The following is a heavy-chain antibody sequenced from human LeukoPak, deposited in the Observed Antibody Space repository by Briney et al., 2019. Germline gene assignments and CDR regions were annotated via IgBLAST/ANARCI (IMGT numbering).Heavy chain of an antibody. V-gene: IGHV4-59*01. D-gene: IGHD2-15*01. CDR2: IYYSGRT. CDR3: ARDLRLEYCSGGSCYSALSSWFDP. Sequence: SETLSPTCTVSGGSISSYYWSWIRQPPGKGLEWIGYIYYSGRTNYNPSLKSRVTISVDTSKNQFSLKLSSVTAADTAVYYCARDLRLEYCSGGSCYSALSSWFDPWGQGTLVTVSS. CDR1: GGSISSYY. J-gene: IGHJ5*02.